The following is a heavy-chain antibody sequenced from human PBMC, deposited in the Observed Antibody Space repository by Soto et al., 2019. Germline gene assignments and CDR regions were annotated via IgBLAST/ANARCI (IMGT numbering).Heavy chain of an antibody. J-gene: IGHJ4*02. D-gene: IGHD1-1*01. CDR3: AKGGTTLLNPHFDY. V-gene: IGHV3-33*06. CDR2: IWYDGSNK. Sequence: QVQLVESGGGVVQPGRSLRLSCAASGFTFSSYGMHWVRQAPGKGLEWVAVIWYDGSNKYYADSVKGRFTISRDNSKNTLYLQMNCLRAEDTAVYYCAKGGTTLLNPHFDYWVQGTLVTVSS. CDR1: GFTFSSYG.